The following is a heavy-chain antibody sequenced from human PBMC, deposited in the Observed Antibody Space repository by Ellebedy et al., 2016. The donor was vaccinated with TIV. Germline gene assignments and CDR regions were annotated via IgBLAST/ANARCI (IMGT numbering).Heavy chain of an antibody. Sequence: GESLKISXTAPGFTFTDYAMHWVRLAPGKGLELVSLISYDGSNKYYADSVKGRFTISRDNSKDTLSLQMNSLRADDAAVYYCAREATLHGGDSGRRYFDYWGQGTLVSVSS. D-gene: IGHD4-23*01. CDR1: GFTFTDYA. CDR2: ISYDGSNK. CDR3: AREATLHGGDSGRRYFDY. J-gene: IGHJ4*02. V-gene: IGHV3-30-3*01.